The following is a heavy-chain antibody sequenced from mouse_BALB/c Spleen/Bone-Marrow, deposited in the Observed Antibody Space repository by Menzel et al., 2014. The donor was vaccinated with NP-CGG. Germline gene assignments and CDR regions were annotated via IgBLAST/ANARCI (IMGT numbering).Heavy chain of an antibody. V-gene: IGHV6-6*02. Sequence: EVKVEESGGGLVQPGGSVKLSCFASGFTFSNYWMNWVRQSPEKGLEWVAEIRLKSNNYATHYAESVKGRFTISRDDSKSSVYLQMNNLRAEDTGIYFCTTGFAYWGQGTLVTVSA. J-gene: IGHJ3*01. CDR1: GFTFSNYW. CDR2: IRLKSNNYAT. CDR3: TTGFAY.